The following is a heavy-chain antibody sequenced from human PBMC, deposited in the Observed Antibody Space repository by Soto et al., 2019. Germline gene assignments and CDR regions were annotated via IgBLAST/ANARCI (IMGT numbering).Heavy chain of an antibody. V-gene: IGHV1-18*03. CDR3: AREKYGSWYLPPRYYFDY. D-gene: IGHD6-13*01. CDR2: ISAYNGNT. Sequence: QVQLVQSGAEVKKPGASVKVSCKASGYTFTSYGISWVRQAPGQGLEWMGWISAYNGNTNYAQKLQGRVTMTTDTSTSTAYMELRSLRSDDMAVYYCAREKYGSWYLPPRYYFDYWGQGTLVTVSS. J-gene: IGHJ4*02. CDR1: GYTFTSYG.